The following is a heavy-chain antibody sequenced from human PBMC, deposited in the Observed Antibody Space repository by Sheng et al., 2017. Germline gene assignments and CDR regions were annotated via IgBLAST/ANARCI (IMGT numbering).Heavy chain of an antibody. CDR1: GYSISSGYY. D-gene: IGHD4-17*01. CDR2: IYHSGST. Sequence: QVQLQESGPGLVKPSETLSLTCAVSGYSISSGYYWGWIRQPPGKGLEWIGSIYHSGSTYYNPSLKSRVTISVDTSKNQFSLKLSSVTATDTAVYYCARVLYGVFDYWGQGTLVTVSS. V-gene: IGHV4-38-2*01. J-gene: IGHJ4*02. CDR3: ARVLYGVFDY.